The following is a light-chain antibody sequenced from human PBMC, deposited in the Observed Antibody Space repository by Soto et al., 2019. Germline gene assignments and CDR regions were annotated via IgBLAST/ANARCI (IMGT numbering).Light chain of an antibody. J-gene: IGLJ1*01. CDR2: EGS. V-gene: IGLV2-23*01. CDR3: CSYAGSSTLGV. Sequence: QSALTQPASVSGSPGQSITISCTGTSSDVGSYNLVSWYQQHPGKAPKLMIYEGSKRPSGVSNRFSGSKSGNTASLTISGLQADDEADYYCCSYAGSSTLGVFGTGTKVTVL. CDR1: SSDVGSYNL.